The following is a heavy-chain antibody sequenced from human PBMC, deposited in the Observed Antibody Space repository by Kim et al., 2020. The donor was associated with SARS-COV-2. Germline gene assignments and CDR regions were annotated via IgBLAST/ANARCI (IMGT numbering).Heavy chain of an antibody. CDR1: GYTFTGYY. V-gene: IGHV1-2*02. D-gene: IGHD1-1*01. CDR2: INPNSGGT. Sequence: ASVKVSCKASGYTFTGYYMHWVRQAPGQGLEWMGWINPNSGGTNYAQKFQGRVTMTRDTSISTAYMELSRLRSDDTAVYYCARDLAWAVSEKLERPGGDYWGQGTLVTVSS. CDR3: ARDLAWAVSEKLERPGGDY. J-gene: IGHJ4*02.